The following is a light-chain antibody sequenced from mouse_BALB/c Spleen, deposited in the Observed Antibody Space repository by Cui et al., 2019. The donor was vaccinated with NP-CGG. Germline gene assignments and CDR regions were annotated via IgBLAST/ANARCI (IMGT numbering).Light chain of an antibody. CDR3: ALWYSNHWV. Sequence: QAVVTQESALTTSPGETVTLTCRSSTGAVTTSNYANWVQENPDHLFTGLIGSTNNRAPGVPARFSGSLIGDKAALTITGAQTEDEAIYFCALWYSNHWVFGGGTKLTVL. V-gene: IGLV1*01. CDR2: STN. CDR1: TGAVTTSNY. J-gene: IGLJ1*01.